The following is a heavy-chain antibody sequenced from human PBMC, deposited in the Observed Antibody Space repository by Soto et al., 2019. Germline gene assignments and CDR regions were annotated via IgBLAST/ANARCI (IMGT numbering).Heavy chain of an antibody. V-gene: IGHV3-73*01. CDR3: APDLGYCGSASGYRDY. D-gene: IGHD2-2*01. Sequence: GGSLRLSCAASGFTFSGSAMHWVRQASGKGLEWVGRIRSKANSYATAYAASVKGRFTISRDDSKNTACLQMNSLKTEDTAVYYCAPDLGYCGSASGYRDYWGQGTLVTVSS. J-gene: IGHJ4*02. CDR2: IRSKANSYAT. CDR1: GFTFSGSA.